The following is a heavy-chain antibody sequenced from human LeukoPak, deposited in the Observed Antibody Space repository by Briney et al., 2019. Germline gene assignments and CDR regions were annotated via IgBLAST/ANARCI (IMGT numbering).Heavy chain of an antibody. D-gene: IGHD5-24*01. J-gene: IGHJ3*02. V-gene: IGHV4-59*08. Sequence: PSETLSLTCTVSSDSISPYYWSWIRQSPGTGLEWIGCVYYSGSTTYNPSLKSRVTISVDTSKNQFSLKLSSVTAADTAVYYCARFKGWLQLGAFDIWGQGTMVTVSS. CDR1: SDSISPYY. CDR3: ARFKGWLQLGAFDI. CDR2: VYYSGST.